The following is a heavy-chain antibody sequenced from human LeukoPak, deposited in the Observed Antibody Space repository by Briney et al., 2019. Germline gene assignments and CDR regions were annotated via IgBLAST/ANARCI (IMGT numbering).Heavy chain of an antibody. J-gene: IGHJ4*02. CDR1: GFTFSSYA. Sequence: GGSLRLSCAASGFTFSSYAMSWVRQAPGKGLEWVSAISGSGGSTYYADSVKGRFTISRGNSKNTLYLQMNSLRDEDTAVYYCASSGSYRFDYWGQGTLVTVSS. CDR2: ISGSGGST. CDR3: ASSGSYRFDY. D-gene: IGHD1-26*01. V-gene: IGHV3-23*01.